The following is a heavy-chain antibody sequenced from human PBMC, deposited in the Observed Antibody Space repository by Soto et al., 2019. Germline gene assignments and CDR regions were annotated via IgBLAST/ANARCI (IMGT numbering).Heavy chain of an antibody. V-gene: IGHV1-18*01. D-gene: IGHD2-8*01. CDR3: ARGGSPNARVPEYFRH. CDR2: ITPYNGNT. J-gene: IGHJ1*01. CDR1: GYTFNSYG. Sequence: VSLKVSCKASGYTFNSYGISWVRQAPGQGLEWMGWITPYNGNTIYAEKFQDRITLSTDTSTSTAYMDVRSLRFDDTAVYFCARGGSPNARVPEYFRHWGQGTLVTVPQ.